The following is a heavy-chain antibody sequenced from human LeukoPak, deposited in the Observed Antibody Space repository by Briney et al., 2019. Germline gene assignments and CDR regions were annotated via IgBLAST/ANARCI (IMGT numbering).Heavy chain of an antibody. D-gene: IGHD2-15*01. CDR1: GFTFSSHW. J-gene: IGHJ4*02. CDR2: ITNDGSST. CDR3: ASLAAEEFDY. V-gene: IGHV3-74*01. Sequence: GGSLGLSCAASGFTFSSHWMHWVRQAPGKGLVWVSRITNDGSSTTYADSVKGRFTISRDNAKNTLYLQMNSLRAEDTAVYYCASLAAEEFDYWGQGTLVTVSS.